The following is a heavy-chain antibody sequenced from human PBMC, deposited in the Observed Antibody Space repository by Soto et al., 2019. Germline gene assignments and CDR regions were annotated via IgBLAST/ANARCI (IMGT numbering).Heavy chain of an antibody. Sequence: EVQLLESGGGLVQPGGSLRLSCAASGFTFSSYAMSWVRQAPGKGLEWVSAISGSGGSTYYADSVKGRFTISRDNSKNTLYLQMNSLRAEDTAVYYCAKDGHYDSSGYYYFRNAGGGGFDYWGQGTLVTVSS. CDR1: GFTFSSYA. CDR3: AKDGHYDSSGYYYFRNAGGGGFDY. V-gene: IGHV3-23*01. J-gene: IGHJ4*02. CDR2: ISGSGGST. D-gene: IGHD3-22*01.